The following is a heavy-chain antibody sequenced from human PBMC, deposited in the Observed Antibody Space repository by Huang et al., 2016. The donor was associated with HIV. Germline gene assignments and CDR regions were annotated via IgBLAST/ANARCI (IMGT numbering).Heavy chain of an antibody. V-gene: IGHV3-53*01. CDR1: GFTVSSNY. Sequence: EVQLVESGGGLIQPGGSLRLSCAASGFTVSSNYMSWVRQAPGKGLGWVSGIYSGGSTYYADSVKGRFTISRDNSKNTLYLQMNSLRAEDTAVYYCARWNNWNYFDYWGQGTLVTVSS. CDR3: ARWNNWNYFDY. D-gene: IGHD1-20*01. J-gene: IGHJ4*02. CDR2: IYSGGST.